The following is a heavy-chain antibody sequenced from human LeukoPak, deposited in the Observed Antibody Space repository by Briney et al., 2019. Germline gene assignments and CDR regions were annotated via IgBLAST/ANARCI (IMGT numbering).Heavy chain of an antibody. D-gene: IGHD2-15*01. CDR3: ARGVGCSGGSCYTHYYYYMDV. V-gene: IGHV1-69*05. J-gene: IGHJ6*03. CDR2: IIPIFGTA. Sequence: SVKVSCKASGGTFSSYAISWVRQAPGQGLEWMGGIIPIFGTANYAQKFQGRVTITTDESTSTAYMELSSLRSEDTAVYYCARGVGCSGGSCYTHYYYYMDVWRKGTTVTVSS. CDR1: GGTFSSYA.